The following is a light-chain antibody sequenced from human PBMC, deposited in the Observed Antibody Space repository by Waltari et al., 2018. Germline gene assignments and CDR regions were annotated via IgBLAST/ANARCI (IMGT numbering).Light chain of an antibody. Sequence: QSALTQPASVSGSPGQSITISCTGTNTDVGFYNYVSWYQQHPGKAPQLLIYDVSARPSGVSNRFSGSKSGNTASLTISGLQAEDEADYYCNSYTGSSSWVFGGGTRLTVL. J-gene: IGLJ3*02. CDR3: NSYTGSSSWV. V-gene: IGLV2-14*01. CDR1: NTDVGFYNY. CDR2: DVS.